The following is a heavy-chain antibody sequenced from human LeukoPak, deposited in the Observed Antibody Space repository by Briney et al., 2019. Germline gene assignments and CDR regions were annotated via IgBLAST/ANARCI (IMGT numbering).Heavy chain of an antibody. CDR3: ARGGTSMAPRRGWSAP. J-gene: IGHJ5*02. CDR2: IYTSGST. D-gene: IGHD1/OR15-1a*01. CDR1: GGSISSYY. Sequence: SETLSLTCTVSGGSISSYYWSWIRQPAGKGLEWIGRIYTSGSTNYNPSLKSRVTISVDTSKNQFSLKLSSVTAADTAVYYCARGGTSMAPRRGWSAPGGRGPLAPVSS. V-gene: IGHV4-4*07.